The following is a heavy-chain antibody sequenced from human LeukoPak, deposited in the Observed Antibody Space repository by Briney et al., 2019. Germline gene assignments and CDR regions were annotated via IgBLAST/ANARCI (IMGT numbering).Heavy chain of an antibody. CDR1: GFTFSSYA. Sequence: GGSLRLSCAASGFTFSSYAMSWVRQAPGKGLEWVSAISGSGGSTYYADSVKGRFTISRDNSNNTLYLQMNSLRAEDTAVYYCAKDRRQWLAYFDNWGQGTLVTVSS. CDR2: ISGSGGST. J-gene: IGHJ4*02. CDR3: AKDRRQWLAYFDN. V-gene: IGHV3-23*01. D-gene: IGHD6-19*01.